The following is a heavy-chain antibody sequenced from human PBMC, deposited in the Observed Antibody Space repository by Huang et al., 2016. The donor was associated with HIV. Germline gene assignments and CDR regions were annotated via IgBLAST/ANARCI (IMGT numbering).Heavy chain of an antibody. J-gene: IGHJ6*02. CDR3: ARDRWDLLVPTGSDYYYGMDV. D-gene: IGHD2-15*01. Sequence: QVQLVQSGAEVKKPGSSVKVSCKASGGSFISYAFSWVRQAPGQGLEWMGGIIPMFGTANDAQKFQGRVTITADESTSTAYMELSSLRSEDTAVYYCARDRWDLLVPTGSDYYYGMDVWGQGTTVTVSS. V-gene: IGHV1-69*01. CDR1: GGSFISYA. CDR2: IIPMFGTA.